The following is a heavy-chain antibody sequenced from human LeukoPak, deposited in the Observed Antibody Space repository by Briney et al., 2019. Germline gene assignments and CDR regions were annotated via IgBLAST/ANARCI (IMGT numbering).Heavy chain of an antibody. CDR2: IKQDGSEK. J-gene: IGHJ4*02. CDR3: ARDLALYYDILTGYSLFDY. D-gene: IGHD3-9*01. V-gene: IGHV3-7*03. CDR1: GFTFSSYW. Sequence: GGSLRLSCAASGFTFSSYWMSWVRQAPGKGLEWVANIKQDGSEKYYVDSVKGRFTISRDNAKNSLYLQMNSLRAEDTAVYYCARDLALYYDILTGYSLFDYWGQGNLVTVSS.